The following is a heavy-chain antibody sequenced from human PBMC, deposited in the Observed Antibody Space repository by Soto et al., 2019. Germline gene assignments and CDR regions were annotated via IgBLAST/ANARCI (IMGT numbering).Heavy chain of an antibody. J-gene: IGHJ4*02. CDR3: AREYAYGSNFFDC. V-gene: IGHV4-31*03. CDR1: GGSISSAAYY. CDR2: ISNSGST. Sequence: SETLSLTCTVSGGSISSAAYYWSWIRQHPGKGLEWIGYISNSGSTYYNPSLKSRVIISVDTSKNQFSLSLTPVTAADTAVYYCAREYAYGSNFFDCWGQGALVTVSS. D-gene: IGHD3-16*01.